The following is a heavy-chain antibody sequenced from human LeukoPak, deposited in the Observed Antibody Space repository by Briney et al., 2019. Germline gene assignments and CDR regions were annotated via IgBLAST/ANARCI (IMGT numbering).Heavy chain of an antibody. J-gene: IGHJ4*02. CDR2: IYTSGNS. CDR1: GGSINGYY. V-gene: IGHV4-4*07. CDR3: ARAPGGNSPFDY. Sequence: SETLSLTCTVSGGSINGYYWSWIRQPAGKGLEWIGRIYTSGNSNYNPSLKSRVTMSLDTSKNPFSLKVRSVTAADTAMYYCARAPGGNSPFDYWGQGTLVTVSS. D-gene: IGHD4-23*01.